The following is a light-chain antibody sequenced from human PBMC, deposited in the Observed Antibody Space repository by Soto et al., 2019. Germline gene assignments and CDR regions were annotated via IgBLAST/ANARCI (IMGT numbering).Light chain of an antibody. Sequence: DIQSTQSPSALSPSVGDRVTITCRASQSISSYLNWYQQTPGTAPKLLIYAASSLQSGVPSRFSGSGSGTEFPLTISSLPPDDFANYYCQQYNSYWTFGQGTKVDIK. CDR1: QSISSY. CDR3: QQYNSYWT. V-gene: IGKV1-5*01. CDR2: AAS. J-gene: IGKJ1*01.